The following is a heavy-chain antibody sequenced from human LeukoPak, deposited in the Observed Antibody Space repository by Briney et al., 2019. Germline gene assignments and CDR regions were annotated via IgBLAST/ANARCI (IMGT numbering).Heavy chain of an antibody. Sequence: GGSLRLSCAASGFTFSSYSMNWVRQVPGKGLEWVSYISSSSTIYYADSVKGRFTISRDNPKKSQSLQMNRLRVEDTAVYHCVKVGGPKREFDYWGQGSLVTVSS. J-gene: IGHJ4*02. D-gene: IGHD1-26*01. CDR3: VKVGGPKREFDY. V-gene: IGHV3-48*04. CDR1: GFTFSSYS. CDR2: ISSSSTI.